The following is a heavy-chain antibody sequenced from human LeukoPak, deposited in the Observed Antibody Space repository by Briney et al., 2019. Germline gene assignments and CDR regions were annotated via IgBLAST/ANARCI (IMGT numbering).Heavy chain of an antibody. J-gene: IGHJ4*02. CDR2: ISWDSAKK. V-gene: IGHV3-43*01. CDR3: VKHASSYYDGSGSFDR. Sequence: GGSLRLSCAASGFYFDDYIMHWVRQVPGKGPEWVAFISWDSAKKSYADSVKGRFTISRDNRRNSLYLQMNGLRTEDSALYSCVKHASSYYDGSGSFDRWGQGTLVTVS. D-gene: IGHD3-10*01. CDR1: GFYFDDYI.